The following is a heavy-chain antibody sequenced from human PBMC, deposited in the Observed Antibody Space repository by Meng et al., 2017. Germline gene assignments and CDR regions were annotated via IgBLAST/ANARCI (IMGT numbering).Heavy chain of an antibody. D-gene: IGHD5-18*01. J-gene: IGHJ2*01. CDR3: ARGGYSYRTPLFWYFDL. V-gene: IGHV4-34*01. CDR1: GGSFSGYY. CDR2: INHSGST. Sequence: QVQLQQGGAGLLKPSGTLSLPCAVYGGSFSGYYWSWIRQPPGKGLEWIGEINHSGSTNYNPSLKSRVTISVDTSKNQFSLKLSSVTAADTAVYYCARGGYSYRTPLFWYFDLWGRGTLVTVSS.